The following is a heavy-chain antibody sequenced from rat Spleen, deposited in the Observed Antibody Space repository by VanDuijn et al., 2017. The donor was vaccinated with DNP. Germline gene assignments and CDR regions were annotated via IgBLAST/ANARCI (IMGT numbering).Heavy chain of an antibody. D-gene: IGHD1-3*01. CDR2: MQSDGNT. CDR3: ARSLATVAPTGAMDA. Sequence: QVQLKESGPGLVQPSQTLSLTCTVSGFSLTNYHVAWVRHPPGKGLERMGRMQSDGNTDYNSVLNTRLSISRDTSKSQVFLKMNSVQTEDTAMYFCARSLATVAPTGAMDAWGQGVMVTVSS. CDR1: GFSLTNYH. V-gene: IGHV2-27*01. J-gene: IGHJ2*01.